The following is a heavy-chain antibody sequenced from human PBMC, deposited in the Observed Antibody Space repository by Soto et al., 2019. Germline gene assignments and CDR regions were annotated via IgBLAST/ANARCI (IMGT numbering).Heavy chain of an antibody. CDR3: ARLLDGLHFDY. CDR1: GGSISSSSYY. CDR2: IYYSGST. J-gene: IGHJ4*02. V-gene: IGHV4-39*01. Sequence: QLQLQESGPGLVKPSETLSLTCTVSGGSISSSSYYWGWIRQPPGKGLEWIGTIYYSGSTYYNPSPTSRVTISVDTSKNQFSLKLSSVTAADTAVYYCARLLDGLHFDYWGQGTLVTVSS. D-gene: IGHD3-9*01.